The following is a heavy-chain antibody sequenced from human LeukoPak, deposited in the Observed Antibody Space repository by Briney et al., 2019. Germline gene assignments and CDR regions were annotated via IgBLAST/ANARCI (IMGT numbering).Heavy chain of an antibody. Sequence: ASVKVSCKASGYTFTGYYMHWVRQAPGQGLEWMGWINPNSGGTNYAQKFQGRVTMTRDTSISTAYMELSRLRSDDTAVYYCAREVLAVAGTTFDYWGQGTLVTVSS. CDR3: AREVLAVAGTTFDY. CDR2: INPNSGGT. J-gene: IGHJ4*02. CDR1: GYTFTGYY. V-gene: IGHV1-2*02. D-gene: IGHD6-19*01.